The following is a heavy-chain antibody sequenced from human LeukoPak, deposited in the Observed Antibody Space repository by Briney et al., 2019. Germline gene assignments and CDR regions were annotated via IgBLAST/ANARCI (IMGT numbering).Heavy chain of an antibody. J-gene: IGHJ4*02. CDR1: GGTFSSYA. CDR2: IIPIFGTA. CDR3: ARDPSYGDYALDY. V-gene: IGHV1-69*05. D-gene: IGHD4-17*01. Sequence: SVKVSCKASGGTFSSYAISWVRQAPGQGLEWMGGIIPIFGTANYAQKFQGRVTITRDTSASTAYMELSSLRSEDMAVYYCARDPSYGDYALDYWGQGTLVTVSS.